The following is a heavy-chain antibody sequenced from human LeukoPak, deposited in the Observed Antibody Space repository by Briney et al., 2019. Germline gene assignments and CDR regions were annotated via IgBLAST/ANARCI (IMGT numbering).Heavy chain of an antibody. CDR3: ARDGEVSSTSGHPDY. V-gene: IGHV1-18*01. J-gene: IGHJ4*02. D-gene: IGHD2-2*01. CDR1: GYTFTSYG. CDR2: ISAYNGNT. Sequence: ASVKVSCKASGYTFTSYGISWVRQAPGQRLEWMGWISAYNGNTNYAQKLQGRVTMTTDTSTSTAYMELRSLRSDDTAVYYCARDGEVSSTSGHPDYWGQGTLVTVSS.